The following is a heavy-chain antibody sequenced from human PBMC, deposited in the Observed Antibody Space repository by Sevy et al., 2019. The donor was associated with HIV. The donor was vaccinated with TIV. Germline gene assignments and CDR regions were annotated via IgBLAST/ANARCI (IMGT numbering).Heavy chain of an antibody. CDR3: ASDREPGYDFWRGYYSPYFDY. V-gene: IGHV3-74*01. CDR2: IDSDGSST. J-gene: IGHJ4*02. D-gene: IGHD3-3*01. Sequence: VGSLRLSCAASGFTFSSYWMHWVHQAPGKGLVWVSRIDSDGSSTSYADSVKGRFTISRDNAKNTLYLQMNSLRAEDTAMYYCASDREPGYDFWRGYYSPYFDYWGQGTLVTVSS. CDR1: GFTFSSYW.